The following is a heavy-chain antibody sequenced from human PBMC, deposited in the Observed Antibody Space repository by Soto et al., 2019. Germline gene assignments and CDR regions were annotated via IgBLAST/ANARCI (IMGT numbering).Heavy chain of an antibody. Sequence: QVQLVQSGSEVKKPGSSVKVSCKTSGGTLSSFAISWVRQAPGQGLEWVGTFIPVVAMAKYGQNFQGRVTITADQSTNTLFMELSSLTYEDTAMYYCATGHDNYFSSGMDVWGQGTTVTVSS. V-gene: IGHV1-69*04. CDR3: ATGHDNYFSSGMDV. J-gene: IGHJ6*02. CDR1: GGTLSSFA. CDR2: FIPVVAMA. D-gene: IGHD1-1*01.